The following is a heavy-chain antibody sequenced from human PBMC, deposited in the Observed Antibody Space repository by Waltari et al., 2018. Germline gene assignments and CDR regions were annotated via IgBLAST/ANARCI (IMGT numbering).Heavy chain of an antibody. CDR2: INPSGGST. CDR1: GYTFTSYY. V-gene: IGHV1-46*01. J-gene: IGHJ4*02. Sequence: QVQLVQSGAEVKKPGASVKVSCKASGYTFTSYYMHWVRQAPGQGLEWMGIINPSGGSTSYEQKFQGRVTITADTSTDTAYMELSSLRSEDTAVYYCATSPGYRGKRRRVYYFDYWGQGTLVTVSS. D-gene: IGHD5-12*01. CDR3: ATSPGYRGKRRRVYYFDY.